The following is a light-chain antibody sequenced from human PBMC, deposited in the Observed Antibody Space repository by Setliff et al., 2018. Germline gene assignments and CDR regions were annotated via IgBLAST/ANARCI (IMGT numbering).Light chain of an antibody. CDR1: SSDVGGYNY. CDR3: SSYTSSSTSHV. J-gene: IGLJ1*01. V-gene: IGLV2-14*01. CDR2: DVS. Sequence: QSVLTQPASVSGSPGQSITISCTGTSSDVGGYNYVSWYQQHPGKAPKVMIYDVSKRPSGVSNRFSGSKSGNTASLTISGLQAEDEADYYCSSYTSSSTSHVFGTGTKVTVL.